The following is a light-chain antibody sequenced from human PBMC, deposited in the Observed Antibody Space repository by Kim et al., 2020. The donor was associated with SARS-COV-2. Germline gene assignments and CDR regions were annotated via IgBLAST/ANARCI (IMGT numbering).Light chain of an antibody. Sequence: EIVLTQSPGTLSLSPGERATLSCRTSQSVSSNYLAWYQLKPGQAPRLLIYGASNRATGIPDRFSGSGSGTDFTLTISRLEPEDFAVYYCQQYGSSMYTFGQGTKLEIK. J-gene: IGKJ2*01. CDR3: QQYGSSMYT. CDR2: GAS. CDR1: QSVSSNY. V-gene: IGKV3-20*01.